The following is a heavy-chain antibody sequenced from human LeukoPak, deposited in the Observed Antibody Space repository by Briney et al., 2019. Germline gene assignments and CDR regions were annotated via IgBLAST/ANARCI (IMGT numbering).Heavy chain of an antibody. V-gene: IGHV5-51*01. J-gene: IGHJ5*02. CDR1: GYRFTSYW. CDR3: ARLGGGYSGYDCWFDP. Sequence: GESLKISCQGSGYRFTSYWIGWVRQMPGKGLEWMGIIYPGDSDTRYSPSFQGQVTISADKSISTAYLQWSSLKASDTAMYYCARLGGGYSGYDCWFDPWGQGTLVTVSS. CDR2: IYPGDSDT. D-gene: IGHD5-12*01.